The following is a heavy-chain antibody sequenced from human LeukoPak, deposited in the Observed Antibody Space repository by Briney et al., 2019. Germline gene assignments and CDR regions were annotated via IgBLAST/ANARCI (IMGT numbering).Heavy chain of an antibody. CDR1: GYSFTSYW. CDR2: IYPGDSDT. CDR3: ASMRELQPTYFDY. V-gene: IGHV5-51*01. J-gene: IGHJ4*02. Sequence: RGESLKISCKSSGYSFTSYWIGWVRQMPGKGLEYMGIIYPGDSDTRYSPSFQGQVTISADKSISTAYLQWTSLKASDTAMYYCASMRELQPTYFDYWGQGTLVTVSS. D-gene: IGHD1-26*01.